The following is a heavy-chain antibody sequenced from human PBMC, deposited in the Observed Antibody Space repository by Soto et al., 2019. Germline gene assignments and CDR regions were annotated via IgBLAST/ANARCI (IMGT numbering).Heavy chain of an antibody. CDR2: ISYDGTKK. CDR3: ARDPSPYTSGCYGIDF. J-gene: IGHJ4*01. CDR1: GLMASSYG. Sequence: GGSLRLCCAASGLMASSYGMLGVRQAPGKGLEWVAAISYDGTKKYYADSIKGRFTISRDNSANTLFLQVNSLRREDTAMYYCARDPSPYTSGCYGIDFWGHGSLVT. V-gene: IGHV3-30*04. D-gene: IGHD6-19*01.